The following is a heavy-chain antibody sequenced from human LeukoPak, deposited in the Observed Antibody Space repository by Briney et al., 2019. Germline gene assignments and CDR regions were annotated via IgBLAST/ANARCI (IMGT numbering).Heavy chain of an antibody. V-gene: IGHV3-30*18. D-gene: IGHD5-12*01. J-gene: IGHJ4*02. CDR2: ISYDGSNK. CDR3: AKALYSGHAGALDY. Sequence: GGSLRLSCAASGFTFSSYGMHWVRQAPGKGLEWVAVISYDGSNKYYADSVKGRFTISRDNSKNTLYLQMNSLRAEDTAVYYCAKALYSGHAGALDYWGQGTLVTVSS. CDR1: GFTFSSYG.